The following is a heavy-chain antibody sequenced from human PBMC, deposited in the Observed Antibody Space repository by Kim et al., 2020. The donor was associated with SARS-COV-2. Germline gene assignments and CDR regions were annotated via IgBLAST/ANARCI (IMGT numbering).Heavy chain of an antibody. D-gene: IGHD5-12*01. V-gene: IGHV4-59*01. CDR1: GDSISSFY. J-gene: IGHJ6*01. CDR3: ARGREVATIGPDYKRYYY. CDR2: IHDSGNT. Sequence: SETLSLTCVVSGDSISSFYWTWIRQPPGKGLEWIGYIHDSGNTKYNPFLKSRATILEDRPMNQFSLELTSVTAADTAIYYCARGREVATIGPDYKRYYY.